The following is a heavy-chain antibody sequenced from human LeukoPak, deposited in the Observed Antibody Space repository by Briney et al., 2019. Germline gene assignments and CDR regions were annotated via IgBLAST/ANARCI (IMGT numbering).Heavy chain of an antibody. V-gene: IGHV7-4-1*02. Sequence: ASVKVSCKASGYTFTSYAMNWVRQAPGQGLEWMGWINTNTGNPTYAQGFTGRFVSSLDTSVSTAYLQISSLKAEDTAVYYCARVPRTGYSYGYFWFDPWGQGTLVTVSS. CDR2: INTNTGNP. CDR1: GYTFTSYA. D-gene: IGHD5-18*01. CDR3: ARVPRTGYSYGYFWFDP. J-gene: IGHJ5*02.